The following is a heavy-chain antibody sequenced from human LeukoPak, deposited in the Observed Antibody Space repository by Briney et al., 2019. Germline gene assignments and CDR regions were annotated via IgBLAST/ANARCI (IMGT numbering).Heavy chain of an antibody. D-gene: IGHD1-26*01. Sequence: SETLSLTCTVSGGSITSSKSYWGWIRQPPGQGLEWIASVHYSGSTYYNPSLKSRVTISADTSKNQFSLKLNSVTAADTAVYYCARGRGWELPAHAFDIWGQGTLVTVSS. CDR2: VHYSGST. J-gene: IGHJ3*02. V-gene: IGHV4-39*01. CDR1: GGSITSSKSY. CDR3: ARGRGWELPAHAFDI.